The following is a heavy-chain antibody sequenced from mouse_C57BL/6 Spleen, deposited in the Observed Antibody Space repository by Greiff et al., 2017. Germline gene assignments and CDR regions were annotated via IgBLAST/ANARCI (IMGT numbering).Heavy chain of an antibody. J-gene: IGHJ2*01. CDR3: TRGDGGYFDC. CDR2: IYPGNSDT. D-gene: IGHD3-3*01. CDR1: GYTFTSYW. Sequence: VQLQQSGTVLARPGASVKMSCKTSGYTFTSYWMHWVNQRPGQGLEWIGAIYPGNSDTSYNQKFKGKAKLTAVTSASTSYRELSSLTNEDSAVIYCTRGDGGYFDCWGQCTTLSVSS. V-gene: IGHV1-5*01.